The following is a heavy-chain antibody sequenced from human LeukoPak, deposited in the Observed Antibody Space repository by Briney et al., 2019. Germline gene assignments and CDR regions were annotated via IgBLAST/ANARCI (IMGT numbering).Heavy chain of an antibody. V-gene: IGHV4-4*02. CDR3: ARDRGTWNDDGFDY. D-gene: IGHD1-1*01. J-gene: IGHJ4*02. CDR2: IYHSGST. CDR1: GGSISSSNW. Sequence: LETLSLTCAVSGGSISSSNWWSWIRQPPGKGLEWIGEIYHSGSTNYNPSLKSRVTISVDKSKTQFSLKLSSVTAADTAVYHCARDRGTWNDDGFDYWGQGTLVTVSS.